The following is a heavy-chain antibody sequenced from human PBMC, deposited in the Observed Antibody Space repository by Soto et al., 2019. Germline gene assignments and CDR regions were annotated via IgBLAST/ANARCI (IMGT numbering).Heavy chain of an antibody. J-gene: IGHJ6*02. Sequence: QVQLVQSGAEVKKPGAPVKVSCKASGYTFTSYGISWVRQAPGQGLEWMGWISAYNGNTNYAQKLQGRVTMTTDTSTSTAYMELRSLRSDDTAVYYCARGYYDFWSGYFEGQGYYGMDVWGQGTTVTVSS. V-gene: IGHV1-18*01. CDR1: GYTFTSYG. CDR3: ARGYYDFWSGYFEGQGYYGMDV. CDR2: ISAYNGNT. D-gene: IGHD3-3*01.